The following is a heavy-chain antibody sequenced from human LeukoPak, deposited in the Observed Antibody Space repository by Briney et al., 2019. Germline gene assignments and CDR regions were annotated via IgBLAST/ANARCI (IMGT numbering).Heavy chain of an antibody. CDR1: GFTFSTYV. CDR3: GRYYVMDV. V-gene: IGHV3-23*01. J-gene: IGHJ6*02. CDR2: ISDSGGST. Sequence: GSLRLSCAASGFTFSTYVMNWVRQAPGKGLEWVSTISDSGGSTYYADSVKGRFTISRDNSKSTLYLQMNSLRAEDTAVYYCGRYYVMDVWGQGTSVTVSS.